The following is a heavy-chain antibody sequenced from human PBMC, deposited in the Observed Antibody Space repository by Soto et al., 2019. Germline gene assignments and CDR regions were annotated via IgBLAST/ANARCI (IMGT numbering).Heavy chain of an antibody. D-gene: IGHD4-17*01. J-gene: IGHJ2*01. Sequence: QVQLVESGGGVVQPGRSLRLSCAASGFTFSSYGMHWVRQAPGKGLEWVAVISYDGSNKYYADSVKGRFTISRDNSKNTLYLQMNSLRAEDTAVYYWAKVGRGTVTKHFDLWGRGTLVTVSS. CDR1: GFTFSSYG. V-gene: IGHV3-30*18. CDR3: AKVGRGTVTKHFDL. CDR2: ISYDGSNK.